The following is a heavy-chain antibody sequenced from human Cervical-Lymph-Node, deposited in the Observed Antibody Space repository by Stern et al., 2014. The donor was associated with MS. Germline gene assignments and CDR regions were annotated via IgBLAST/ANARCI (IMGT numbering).Heavy chain of an antibody. D-gene: IGHD6-19*01. V-gene: IGHV1-69*09. CDR3: ARGGGDSSGWYRYYFDY. CDR2: IIPLLGIA. Sequence: VQLEESGAEVKKPGSSVKVSCKASGGTFSSYAISWVRQAPGQGLEWMGRIIPLLGIANSPRKFQGRVPIPADKSPSTADMALSSRRAEDTAVYYCARGGGDSSGWYRYYFDYWGQGTLVTDSS. J-gene: IGHJ4*02. CDR1: GGTFSSYA.